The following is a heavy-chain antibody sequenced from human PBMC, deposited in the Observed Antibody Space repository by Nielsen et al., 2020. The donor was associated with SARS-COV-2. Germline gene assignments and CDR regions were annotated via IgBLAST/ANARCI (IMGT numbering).Heavy chain of an antibody. D-gene: IGHD6-13*01. J-gene: IGHJ4*02. CDR2: ISYDGSNK. Sequence: ISCAASGFTFSSYAMHWVRQAPGKGLEWVAVISYDGSNKYYADSVKGRFTISRDNSKNTLYLQMNSLRAEDTAVYYCARDRGAAAGIGYWGQGTLVTVSS. CDR1: GFTFSSYA. V-gene: IGHV3-30-3*01. CDR3: ARDRGAAAGIGY.